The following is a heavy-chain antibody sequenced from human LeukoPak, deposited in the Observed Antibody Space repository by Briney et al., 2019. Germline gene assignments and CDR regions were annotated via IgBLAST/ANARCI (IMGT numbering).Heavy chain of an antibody. CDR1: GFTFSNYG. CDR2: IWYDGSNK. Sequence: PGGSLRLSCAASGFTFSNYGMHWVRQAPGKGLEWVAVIWYDGSNKYYADSVKGQFTISRDNSENTLYLQMNSLRAEDTAVYYCARGRDGFDIWGQGTMVTVSS. V-gene: IGHV3-33*01. J-gene: IGHJ3*02. CDR3: ARGRDGFDI.